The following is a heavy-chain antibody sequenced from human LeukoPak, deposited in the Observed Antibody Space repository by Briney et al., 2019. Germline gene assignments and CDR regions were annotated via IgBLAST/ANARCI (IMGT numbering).Heavy chain of an antibody. D-gene: IGHD4-17*01. Sequence: GGSLRLSCAASGFTVSSNYMSWVRQAPGKGLEWVSVIYSGGSTYYADSVKGRFTISRDNSKNTLYLQMNSLRAEDTAVYYCAGNDYADSTPGDYWGQGTLVTVSS. CDR2: IYSGGST. V-gene: IGHV3-66*01. J-gene: IGHJ4*02. CDR1: GFTVSSNY. CDR3: AGNDYADSTPGDY.